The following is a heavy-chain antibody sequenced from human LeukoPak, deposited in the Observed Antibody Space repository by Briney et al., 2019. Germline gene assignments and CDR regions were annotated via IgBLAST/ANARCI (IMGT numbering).Heavy chain of an antibody. CDR2: IIPIFGTA. J-gene: IGHJ4*02. CDR1: GGTFSSYA. Sequence: SEKVSCKASGGTFSSYAISWVRQAPGQGLEWMGGIIPIFGTANFAQKFQGRVTITADESTSTAYLELSSLRSEDTAVYYCASHNYDFWSGYSHWGQGTLVTVSS. CDR3: ASHNYDFWSGYSH. D-gene: IGHD3-3*01. V-gene: IGHV1-69*13.